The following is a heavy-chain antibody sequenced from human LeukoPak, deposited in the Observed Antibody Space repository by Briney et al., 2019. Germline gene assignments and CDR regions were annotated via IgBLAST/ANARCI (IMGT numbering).Heavy chain of an antibody. Sequence: GGSLRLSCAASGFTVSTSYMNWVRQAPGKGLEWASVIYGGGSTYYADSVRGRFTISRDNSKNTLYLQMNSLRAEDTAVYFCARGYSSGWPDFWGQGTLVTVSS. D-gene: IGHD6-25*01. V-gene: IGHV3-53*01. CDR3: ARGYSSGWPDF. CDR1: GFTVSTSY. J-gene: IGHJ4*02. CDR2: IYGGGST.